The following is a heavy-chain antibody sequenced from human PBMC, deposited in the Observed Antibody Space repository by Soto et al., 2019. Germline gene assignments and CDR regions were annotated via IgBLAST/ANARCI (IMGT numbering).Heavy chain of an antibody. D-gene: IGHD2-2*01. J-gene: IGHJ4*02. CDR2: FDPEDGET. CDR3: ATDYTFASAAMGPYVYDY. Sequence: VASVKVSCKVSGYTLTELSMHWVRQAPGKGLEWRGGFDPEDGETIYAQKFQGRVTMTEDTSTDTAYMELSSLRSEDTAVYYCATDYTFASAAMGPYVYDYWSQGSLVTGSS. CDR1: GYTLTELS. V-gene: IGHV1-24*01.